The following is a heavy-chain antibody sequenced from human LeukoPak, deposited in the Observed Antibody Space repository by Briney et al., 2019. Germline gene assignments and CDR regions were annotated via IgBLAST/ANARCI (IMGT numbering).Heavy chain of an antibody. J-gene: IGHJ5*02. Sequence: ASVKVSCKASGYTFTSYDINWVRQATGQGLEWMGWMNPNSGNTGYAQKFLGRVTMTRNTSISTAYMELSSLRSEDTAVYYCARGRLYYYGSGSYKVDPWGQGTLVTVSS. CDR3: ARGRLYYYGSGSYKVDP. V-gene: IGHV1-8*01. D-gene: IGHD3-10*01. CDR1: GYTFTSYD. CDR2: MNPNSGNT.